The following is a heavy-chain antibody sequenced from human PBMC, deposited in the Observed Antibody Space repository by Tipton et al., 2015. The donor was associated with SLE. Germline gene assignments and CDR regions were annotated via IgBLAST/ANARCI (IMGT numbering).Heavy chain of an antibody. CDR1: GFSVTNNY. J-gene: IGHJ4*02. V-gene: IGHV3-66*03. Sequence: SLRLSCAASGFSVTNNYMSWVRQAPGKELEWVSVIYVPGDTYYADSVKGRFTISRDNSKNTLYLQMNRLRVEDTAVYYCAGGTGAYFDHWGQGTLVTVSS. CDR3: AGGTGAYFDH. CDR2: IYVPGDT. D-gene: IGHD3-16*01.